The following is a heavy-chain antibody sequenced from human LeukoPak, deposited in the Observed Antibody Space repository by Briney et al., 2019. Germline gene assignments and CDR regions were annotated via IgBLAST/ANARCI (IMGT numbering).Heavy chain of an antibody. CDR3: ARDVAYYYGSGSYYNGYNWFDP. CDR1: GGSISSSSYY. Sequence: PSETLSLTCTVSGGSISSSSYYWGWIRQPPGKGLEWIGSIYYSGSTYYNPSLKSRVTISVDTSKNQFSLKLSSVTAADTAVYYCARDVAYYYGSGSYYNGYNWFDPWGQGTLVTVSS. D-gene: IGHD3-10*01. CDR2: IYYSGST. V-gene: IGHV4-39*07. J-gene: IGHJ5*02.